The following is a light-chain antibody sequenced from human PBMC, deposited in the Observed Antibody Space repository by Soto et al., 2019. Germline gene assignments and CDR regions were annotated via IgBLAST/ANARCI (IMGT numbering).Light chain of an antibody. CDR1: SSNIGSNT. V-gene: IGLV1-44*01. J-gene: IGLJ2*01. Sequence: SVLTQPPSASGTPGQRVTISCSGSSSNIGSNTVNWYQQLPGTAPKLLIYSNNQRPSGVPDRFSGSKSGTSASLAISGLQSEDEADYYCAAWDDSLKGGVFGGGTKLTVL. CDR3: AAWDDSLKGGV. CDR2: SNN.